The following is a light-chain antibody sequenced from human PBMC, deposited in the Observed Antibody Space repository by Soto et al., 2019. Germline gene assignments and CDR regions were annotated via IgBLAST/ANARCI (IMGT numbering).Light chain of an antibody. CDR2: WAS. J-gene: IGKJ3*01. CDR3: QQYYSTPLT. Sequence: DIVMTQSPDSMAVSLGERATINCKSSQSLSYSSNNKNYLSWYQQKPGQPPKLLIYWASTRESGVPDRFSGSGSGADFTLTISSLQAEDVAVYYCQQYYSTPLTFGPGTKVDIK. V-gene: IGKV4-1*01. CDR1: QSLSYSSNNKNY.